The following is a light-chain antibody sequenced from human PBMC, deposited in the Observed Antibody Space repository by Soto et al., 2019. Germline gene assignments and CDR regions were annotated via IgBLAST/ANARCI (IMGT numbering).Light chain of an antibody. CDR2: KAS. J-gene: IGKJ1*01. CDR3: QQYNSYPWT. Sequence: DILLTQSPATLSSTPREIATLACGASQNISTWLAWSQQKPGQAPGLLIYKASRMASGVPSRFSGSGSGTDFTLTISSLQPDDFATYYCQQYNSYPWTFGQGTKVDIK. CDR1: QNISTW. V-gene: IGKV1-5*03.